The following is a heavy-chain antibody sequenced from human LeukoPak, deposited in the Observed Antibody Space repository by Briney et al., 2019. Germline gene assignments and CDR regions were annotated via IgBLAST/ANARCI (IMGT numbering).Heavy chain of an antibody. D-gene: IGHD3-10*01. Sequence: ASVKVSCKASGYTFSDYGINWVRQAPGQGLEWMGWITVYNDDTNYGQKFQGRVTMTTDTSTSTAYMELRSLRSDDTAVYYCTRDYSGDYWGQGTLVTVSS. J-gene: IGHJ4*02. CDR1: GYTFSDYG. V-gene: IGHV1-18*01. CDR3: TRDYSGDY. CDR2: ITVYNDDT.